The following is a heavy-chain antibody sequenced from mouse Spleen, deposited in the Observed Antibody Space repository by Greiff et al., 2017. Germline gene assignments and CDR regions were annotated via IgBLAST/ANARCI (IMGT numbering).Heavy chain of an antibody. CDR2: ISRGSSTI. D-gene: IGHD3-2*02. J-gene: IGHJ4*01. V-gene: IGHV5-17*01. CDR3: ARKTAHATYYAMDY. Sequence: EVQVVESGGGLVKPGGSLKLSCAASGFTFSDYGMHWVRQAPEKGLEWVAYISRGSSTIYYADTVKGRFTISRDNAKNTLFLQMTSLRSEDTAMYYCARKTAHATYYAMDYWGQGTSVTVSS. CDR1: GFTFSDYG.